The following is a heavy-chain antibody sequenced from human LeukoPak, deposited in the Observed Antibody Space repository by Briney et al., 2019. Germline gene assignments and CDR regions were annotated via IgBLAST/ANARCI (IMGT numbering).Heavy chain of an antibody. CDR2: MNPNSGNT. CDR3: VREQSSYDFWSGFYYYYGMDV. CDR1: GYTFTSYD. J-gene: IGHJ6*02. V-gene: IGHV1-8*01. Sequence: ASVKVSCKASGYTFTSYDINWVRQATGQGLEWMGWMNPNSGNTGYAQKFQGRVTMTRNTSISTAYMELSSLRSEDTAVYYCVREQSSYDFWSGFYYYYGMDVWGQGTTVTVSS. D-gene: IGHD3-3*01.